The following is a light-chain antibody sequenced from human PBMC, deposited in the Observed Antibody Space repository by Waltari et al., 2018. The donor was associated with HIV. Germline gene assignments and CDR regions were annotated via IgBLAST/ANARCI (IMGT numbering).Light chain of an antibody. CDR1: DLGSKS. CDR3: QVWDSSSDQGV. CDR2: DDS. Sequence: SYVLTQPPSVSVAPGETATISCGGNDLGSKSVHWYQPSPGQAPLLVIYDDSARPSWIPDRFSASKFGNTATLTISRVEAGDEADYYCQVWDSSSDQGVFGGGTKLTVL. J-gene: IGLJ2*01. V-gene: IGLV3-21*04.